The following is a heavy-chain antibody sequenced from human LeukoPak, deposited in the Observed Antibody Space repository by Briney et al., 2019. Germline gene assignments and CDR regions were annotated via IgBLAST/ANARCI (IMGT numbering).Heavy chain of an antibody. J-gene: IGHJ4*02. Sequence: GASVKVSCKASGYTFTSYGISWVRQAPGQGLEWMGWISAYNGNTNYAQKLQGRVTMTTDTSTSTAYMELSSLRSEDTAVYYCAREGYYDSSGYYPTEIGYWGQGTLVTVAS. CDR3: AREGYYDSSGYYPTEIGY. V-gene: IGHV1-18*01. D-gene: IGHD3-22*01. CDR2: ISAYNGNT. CDR1: GYTFTSYG.